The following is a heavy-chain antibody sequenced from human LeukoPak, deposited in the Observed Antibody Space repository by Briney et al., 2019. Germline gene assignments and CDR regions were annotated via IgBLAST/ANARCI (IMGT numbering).Heavy chain of an antibody. CDR3: SKGSDRSGSYYLDY. CDR2: LSGSGAST. CDR1: AFTFRNYA. D-gene: IGHD3-10*01. V-gene: IGHV3-23*01. Sequence: PGGSLRLSCAASAFTFRNYAMNWVRQAPGKGLEWVSGLSGSGASTYYADSVKGRFTISRDNSKNTLYLQMNRLRAGDTAVYYCSKGSDRSGSYYLDYWGQGTLVTVSS. J-gene: IGHJ4*02.